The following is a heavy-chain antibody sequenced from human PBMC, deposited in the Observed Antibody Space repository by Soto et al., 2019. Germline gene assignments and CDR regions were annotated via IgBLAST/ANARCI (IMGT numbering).Heavy chain of an antibody. Sequence: EVPLVESGGGLVQPGGYLRLSCAASGFTVSSNYMTWVRQAPGKGLEWVSVIYSAGNTYSADSVKGRFTISRDSPKNTLYLQMNSLRAEDTAVYYCARGRYSSGNYVEAFDIWGQGTMVTVSS. CDR1: GFTVSSNY. J-gene: IGHJ3*02. CDR2: IYSAGNT. CDR3: ARGRYSSGNYVEAFDI. D-gene: IGHD6-19*01. V-gene: IGHV3-66*01.